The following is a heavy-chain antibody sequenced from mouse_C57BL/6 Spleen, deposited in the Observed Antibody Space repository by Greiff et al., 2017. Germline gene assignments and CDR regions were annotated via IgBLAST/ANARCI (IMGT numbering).Heavy chain of an antibody. D-gene: IGHD2-4*01. Sequence: QVQLQQSGAELVRPGTSVKVSCKASGYAFTNYLIEWVKQRPGQGLEWIGVINPGSGGTNYNEKFKGKATLTADKSSSTAYMQLSSLTSEDSAVYFCARVNYDQGYFDYWGQGTTLTVSS. J-gene: IGHJ2*01. CDR1: GYAFTNYL. CDR3: ARVNYDQGYFDY. CDR2: INPGSGGT. V-gene: IGHV1-54*01.